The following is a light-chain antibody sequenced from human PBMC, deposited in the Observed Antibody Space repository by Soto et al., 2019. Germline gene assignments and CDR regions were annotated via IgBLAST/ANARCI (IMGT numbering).Light chain of an antibody. Sequence: QSVLPQSPSASGTPGQTVTISCSGSSSNIGSNTVNWYQQFPGTAPKLLIYTNNQRPSGVPVRFSGSKSGTSASLAISGLQSEDEADYYCAAWDDSLSGWVFGGGTKLTVL. CDR2: TNN. CDR3: AAWDDSLSGWV. V-gene: IGLV1-44*01. J-gene: IGLJ3*02. CDR1: SSNIGSNT.